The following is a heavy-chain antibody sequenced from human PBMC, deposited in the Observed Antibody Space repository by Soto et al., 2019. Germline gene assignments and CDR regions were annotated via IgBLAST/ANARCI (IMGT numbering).Heavy chain of an antibody. Sequence: EVQLVESGGGLVKPGGSLRLSCAASGFTFSNAWMSWVRQAPGKGLEWVGRIKSKTDGGTTDYAAPVKGRFTISRDDSXXXXXXXXXXXXXXXXXXXXXXTALMDVWGKGTTVTVSS. CDR3: XTALMDV. CDR2: IKSKTDGGTT. J-gene: IGHJ6*03. CDR1: GFTFSNAW. V-gene: IGHV3-15*01. D-gene: IGHD5-18*01.